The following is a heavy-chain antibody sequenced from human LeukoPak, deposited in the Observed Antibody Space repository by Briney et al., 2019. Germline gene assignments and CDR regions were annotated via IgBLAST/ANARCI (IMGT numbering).Heavy chain of an antibody. D-gene: IGHD6-13*01. CDR2: FDPEDGET. CDR1: GYTFTSYY. J-gene: IGHJ4*02. CDR3: ATDSWSSSWYFDY. V-gene: IGHV1-24*01. Sequence: ASVKVSCKASGYTFTSYYIHWVRQAPGKGLEWMGGFDPEDGETIYAQKFQGRVTMTEDTSTDTAYMELSSLRSEDTAVYYCATDSWSSSWYFDYWGQGTLVTVSS.